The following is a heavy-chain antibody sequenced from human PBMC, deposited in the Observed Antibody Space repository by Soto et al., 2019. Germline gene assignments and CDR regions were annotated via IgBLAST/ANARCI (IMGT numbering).Heavy chain of an antibody. CDR2: IIPIFGTA. Sequence: ASVKVSCKASGGTFSSYAISWVRQAPGQGLEWMGGIIPIFGTANYAQKFQGRVTITADESTSTAYMELSSLRSEDTAVYYCAVYCSGGSCYLVLNNWFDPWGQGTLVTVSS. CDR3: AVYCSGGSCYLVLNNWFDP. V-gene: IGHV1-69*13. J-gene: IGHJ5*02. CDR1: GGTFSSYA. D-gene: IGHD2-15*01.